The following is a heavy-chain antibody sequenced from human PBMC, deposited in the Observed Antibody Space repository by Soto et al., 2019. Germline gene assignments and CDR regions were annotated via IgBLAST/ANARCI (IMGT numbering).Heavy chain of an antibody. CDR2: IRSKVYGGTT. CDR1: GLTFGDYA. Sequence: GGSLRLSCTASGLTFGDYAISWVRQAPGKGLEWVGLIRSKVYGGTTEYAASVKGRVTISRDDSKSIAYLQINSLKTEDTAVYFCARLMGTSFDLWGQGTLVTGS. D-gene: IGHD2-8*01. CDR3: ARLMGTSFDL. V-gene: IGHV3-49*04. J-gene: IGHJ4*02.